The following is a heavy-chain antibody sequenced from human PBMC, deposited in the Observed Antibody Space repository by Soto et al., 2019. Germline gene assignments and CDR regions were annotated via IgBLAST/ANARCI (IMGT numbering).Heavy chain of an antibody. D-gene: IGHD3-10*01. CDR2: IKSKTDGGTT. Sequence: GGSLRLSCAASGFTFSNAWMNWVRQAPGKGLEWVGRIKSKTDGGTTDYAAPVKGRFTISRDDSKNTLYLQMNSLKTEDTAVYYCTTGPESYYYGSGSYYMLDVWGQGTTVTVSS. CDR3: TTGPESYYYGSGSYYMLDV. V-gene: IGHV3-15*07. CDR1: GFTFSNAW. J-gene: IGHJ6*02.